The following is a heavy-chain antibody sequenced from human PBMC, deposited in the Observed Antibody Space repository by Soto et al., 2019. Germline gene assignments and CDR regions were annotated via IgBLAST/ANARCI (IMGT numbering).Heavy chain of an antibody. CDR3: ARDPNPDLGASWCFDL. V-gene: IGHV3-7*03. J-gene: IGHJ2*01. CDR2: IQRDGIDN. Sequence: GFLSLTRAVAGFYFSHYWVGWVRQAPGKVLEWVANIQRDGIDNYYVDSVKGRFTISRDNAKNSLYLQIKSMRAEDTAVYYCARDPNPDLGASWCFDLWGHGTLVTVSS. CDR1: GFYFSHYW. D-gene: IGHD3-16*01.